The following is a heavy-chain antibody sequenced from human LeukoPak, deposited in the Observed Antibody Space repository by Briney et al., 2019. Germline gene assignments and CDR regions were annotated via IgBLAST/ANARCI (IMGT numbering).Heavy chain of an antibody. V-gene: IGHV4-4*07. CDR1: GGSMSDNF. CDR3: ARCSYYGAGNSPYDL. D-gene: IGHD3-10*01. CDR2: IYPAGFT. Sequence: SETLSLTCTLSGGSMSDNFWSWIRQPAGKGLEWVGRIYPAGFTSYNPSLKSRLTMSIDTSKNQFSLRLRSVSAADTAVYYCARCSYYGAGNSPYDLWGQGTLVTVSS. J-gene: IGHJ4*02.